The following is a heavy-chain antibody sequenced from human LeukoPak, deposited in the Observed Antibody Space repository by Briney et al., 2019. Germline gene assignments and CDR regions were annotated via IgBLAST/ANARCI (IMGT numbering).Heavy chain of an antibody. D-gene: IGHD5-18*01. J-gene: IGHJ4*02. CDR2: IYYSGST. CDR1: GGSISSHY. V-gene: IGHV4-59*11. Sequence: PSETLSLTCTVSGGSISSHYWSWIRQPPGKGLEWIGYIYYSGSTNYNPSLKSRVTISVDTSKNQFSLKLSSVTAADTAVYYCARAGYYPRGYSYGYLDYWGQGTLVTVSS. CDR3: ARAGYYPRGYSYGYLDY.